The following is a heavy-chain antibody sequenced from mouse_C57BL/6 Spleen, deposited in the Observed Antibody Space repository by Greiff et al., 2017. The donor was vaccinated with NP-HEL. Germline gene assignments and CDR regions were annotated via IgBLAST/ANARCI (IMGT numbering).Heavy chain of an antibody. D-gene: IGHD1-1*01. CDR2: INPGSGGT. CDR1: GYAFTNYL. J-gene: IGHJ4*01. CDR3: ARGSSYGYYAMDY. V-gene: IGHV1-54*01. Sequence: QVQLQQSGAELVRPGTSVKVSCKASGYAFTNYLIEWVKQRPGQGLEWIGVINPGSGGTNYNEKFKGKATLTADKSSSTAYMQLSSLTSEDSAVYVCARGSSYGYYAMDYWGQGTSVTVSS.